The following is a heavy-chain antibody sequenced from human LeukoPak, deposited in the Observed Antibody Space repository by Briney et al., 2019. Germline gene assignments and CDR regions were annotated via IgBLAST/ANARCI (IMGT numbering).Heavy chain of an antibody. CDR2: ISSSSTYT. CDR1: GFTFSNAW. CDR3: ARERIYSSGWYLIDY. Sequence: GGSLRLSCAASGFTFSNAWMTWVRQAPGKGLEWVSYISSSSTYTNYADSVKGRFTISRDNAKNSLYLQMNSLRAEDTAVYYCARERIYSSGWYLIDYWGQGTLVTVSS. V-gene: IGHV3-11*05. J-gene: IGHJ4*02. D-gene: IGHD6-19*01.